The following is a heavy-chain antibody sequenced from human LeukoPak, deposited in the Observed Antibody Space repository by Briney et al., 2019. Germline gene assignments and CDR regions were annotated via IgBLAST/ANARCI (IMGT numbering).Heavy chain of an antibody. CDR3: AGDSDVEPRNGFDI. J-gene: IGHJ3*02. Sequence: GGSLRLSCVASAFSFSTCAMHWVRQPPGQGLEWVSTISSNGGMTFYSHSVKGRFSISRDNSKSILYLQMSSLRGEDTAVYYCAGDSDVEPRNGFDIWGQGTMATVSS. V-gene: IGHV3-23*01. CDR2: ISSNGGMT. D-gene: IGHD1-1*01. CDR1: AFSFSTCA.